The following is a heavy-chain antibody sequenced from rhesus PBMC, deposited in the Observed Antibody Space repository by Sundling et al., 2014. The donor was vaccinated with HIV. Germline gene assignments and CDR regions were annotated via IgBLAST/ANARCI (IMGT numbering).Heavy chain of an antibody. CDR3: TLNWNQYFEF. CDR2: ISSGGAYI. D-gene: IGHD1-26*01. J-gene: IGHJ1*01. Sequence: EVQLVESGGGLVQPGGFLRLSCAASGFTFSSYGMTWVRQAPGKGLEWVSSISSGGAYIYYADSMKGRFTISRDNAKNSLSLQMNSLRAEDTAVYYCTLNWNQYFEFWGQGALVTVSS. V-gene: IGHV3-136*01. CDR1: GFTFSSYG.